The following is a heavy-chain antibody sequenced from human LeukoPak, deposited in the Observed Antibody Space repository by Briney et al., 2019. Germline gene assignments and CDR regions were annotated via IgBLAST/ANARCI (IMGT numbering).Heavy chain of an antibody. V-gene: IGHV4-30-2*01. Sequence: SETLSLTCAVSGGSLSSGGYSWSWIRQPPGKGLEWIGYIYHSGSTYYTPSLKSRVTISLDTSKNQFSLRLSSLTAADTAVYYCARDRLSLGAFDIWGQGTMVTVSS. D-gene: IGHD7-27*01. CDR3: ARDRLSLGAFDI. J-gene: IGHJ3*02. CDR2: IYHSGST. CDR1: GGSLSSGGYS.